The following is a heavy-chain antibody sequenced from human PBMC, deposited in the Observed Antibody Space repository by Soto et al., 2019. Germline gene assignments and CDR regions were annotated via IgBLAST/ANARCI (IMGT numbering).Heavy chain of an antibody. D-gene: IGHD3-10*01. CDR2: ISNYNSYT. CDR1: GFNFSDSR. CDR3: ARYGGMVRGVLITNYIDY. J-gene: IGHJ4*02. Sequence: PGGCLRLSCAVSGFNFSDSRRNWVRQAPGKGLEWVASISNYNSYTNYADSIQGRFTISRDNAKKSLYLQMSSLSAEDTAVYYCARYGGMVRGVLITNYIDYWGQGTPVTVSS. V-gene: IGHV3-21*01.